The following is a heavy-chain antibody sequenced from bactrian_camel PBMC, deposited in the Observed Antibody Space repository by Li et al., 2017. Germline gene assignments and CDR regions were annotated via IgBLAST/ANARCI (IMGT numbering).Heavy chain of an antibody. J-gene: IGHJ4*01. Sequence: DVQLVESGGGSVQSGGSLRLSCAASGYTYSTYCRAWFRQAPGKGLEWVSAINSGGSSTSDADSVKGRFTISRDNAKNTVDLQLNSLKPEDSAVYYCGADPTPVHYATVLCGTPGHRYNYWGQGTQVTVS. V-gene: IGHV3S40*01. CDR2: INSGGSST. D-gene: IGHD1*01. CDR3: GADPTPVHYATVLCGTPGHRYNY. CDR1: GYTYSTYC.